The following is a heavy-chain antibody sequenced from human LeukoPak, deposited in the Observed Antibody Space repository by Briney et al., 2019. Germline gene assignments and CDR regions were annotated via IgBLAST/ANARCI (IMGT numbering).Heavy chain of an antibody. V-gene: IGHV1-8*01. CDR2: MNPNSGNT. CDR1: GYTFTSYD. J-gene: IGHJ6*03. CDR3: ARAKRTTVAINYYYYYMDV. Sequence: ASVKVSCKASGYTFTSYDINWVRQATGQGLEWMGWMNPNSGNTGYAQKFQGRVTMTRNTSISTAYMELSSLRSEDTAVYYCARAKRTTVAINYYYYYMDVWGKGTTVTVSS. D-gene: IGHD1/OR15-1a*01.